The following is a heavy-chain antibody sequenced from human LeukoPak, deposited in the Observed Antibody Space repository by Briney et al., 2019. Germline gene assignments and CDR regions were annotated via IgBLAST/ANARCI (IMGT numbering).Heavy chain of an antibody. CDR3: ARDLFSSGGRWFDP. D-gene: IGHD6-19*01. J-gene: IGHJ5*02. CDR2: MSSSSSYI. V-gene: IGHV3-21*01. CDR1: GFAFSSYS. Sequence: GGSLRLSCAASGFAFSSYSMNWVRQAPGKGLEWVSSMSSSSSYIYYADSVKGRFTISRDNAKNSLYLQMNSLRAEDTAVYYCARDLFSSGGRWFDPWGQGTLVTVSS.